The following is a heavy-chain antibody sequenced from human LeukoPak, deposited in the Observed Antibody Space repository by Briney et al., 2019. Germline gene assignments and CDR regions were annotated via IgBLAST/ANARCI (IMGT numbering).Heavy chain of an antibody. Sequence: SETLSLTCAVYGGSFSGHYWTWIRQPPGKGLEWIGEVNAGGDTYYNPSLGSRVTISLDTSKNQFSLRLNSVTAADTALYYCAGGEDCSGGRCDRPLDYWGQGTLVTVSS. CDR2: VNAGGDT. J-gene: IGHJ4*02. CDR3: AGGEDCSGGRCDRPLDY. V-gene: IGHV4-34*01. CDR1: GGSFSGHY. D-gene: IGHD2-15*01.